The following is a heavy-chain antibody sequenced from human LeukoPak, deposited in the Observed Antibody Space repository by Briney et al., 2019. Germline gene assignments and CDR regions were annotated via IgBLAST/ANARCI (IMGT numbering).Heavy chain of an antibody. J-gene: IGHJ4*02. CDR1: GGSFSGYY. CDR2: INHSGST. Sequence: SETLSLTCAVYGGSFSGYYWSWIRQPPGKGLEWIGEINHSGSTNYNPSLKSRVTISVDTSKNQFSLKLSSVTAADTAVYYCARGRLYYEILTRTRYYDYWGQGTLVTVSS. D-gene: IGHD3-9*01. CDR3: ARGRLYYEILTRTRYYDY. V-gene: IGHV4-34*01.